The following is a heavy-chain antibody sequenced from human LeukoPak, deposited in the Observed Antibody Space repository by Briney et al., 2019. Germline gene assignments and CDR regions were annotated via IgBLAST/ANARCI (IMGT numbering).Heavy chain of an antibody. D-gene: IGHD3-10*01. CDR3: ARGPRFGELLWHWFDP. V-gene: IGHV4-61*02. J-gene: IGHJ5*02. Sequence: SETLSLTCTVSGGSISSGYDYWSWIRQPAGKGLQWIGRIYTSGSTNYNPSLNSRVTISEDTSKNQFSLKLRSVTAADTAVYYCARGPRFGELLWHWFDPWGQGTLVTVSS. CDR2: IYTSGST. CDR1: GGSISSGYDY.